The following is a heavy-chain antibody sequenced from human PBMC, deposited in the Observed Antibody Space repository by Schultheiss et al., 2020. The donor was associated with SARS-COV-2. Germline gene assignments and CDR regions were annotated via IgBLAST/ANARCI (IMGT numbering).Heavy chain of an antibody. D-gene: IGHD3-22*01. CDR2: ISYDGSNK. Sequence: GALRLSCAASGFTFSSYAMHWVRQAPGKGLEWVAVISYDGSNKYYADSVKGRFTISRDNSKNTLYLQMNSLRAEDTAVYYCARDSSGYYMVFDYWGQGTLVTVSS. CDR3: ARDSSGYYMVFDY. CDR1: GFTFSSYA. V-gene: IGHV3-30-3*01. J-gene: IGHJ4*02.